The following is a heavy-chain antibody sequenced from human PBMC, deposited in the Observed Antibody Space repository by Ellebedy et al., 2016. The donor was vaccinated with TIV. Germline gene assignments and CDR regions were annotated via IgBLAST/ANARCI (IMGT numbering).Heavy chain of an antibody. CDR1: GDSISSLY. CDR2: IHYSEST. V-gene: IGHV4-59*11. J-gene: IGHJ4*02. Sequence: SETLSLXXSVSGDSISSLYCAWIRQPPGKGLEWIGLIHYSESTNYNPSLKSRLTISLDTSRHQFSLNLHSVTAADTAVYYCVVGYGWLIDYWGRGNLVTVSS. D-gene: IGHD5-12*01. CDR3: VVGYGWLIDY.